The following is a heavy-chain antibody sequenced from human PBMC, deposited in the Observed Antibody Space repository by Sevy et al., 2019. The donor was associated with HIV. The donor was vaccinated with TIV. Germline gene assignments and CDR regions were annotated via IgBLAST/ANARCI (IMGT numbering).Heavy chain of an antibody. D-gene: IGHD6-13*01. J-gene: IGHJ5*02. CDR2: ISYDGSNK. CDR3: AKDLGSAGAAGWFDP. V-gene: IGHV3-30*18. CDR1: GFTFSSYG. Sequence: GESLKISCAASGFTFSSYGMHWVRQAPGKGLEWVAVISYDGSNKYYEDSVKGRFTISRDNSKNTLYLQMNSLRAEDTAVYYCAKDLGSAGAAGWFDPWGQGTLVTVSS.